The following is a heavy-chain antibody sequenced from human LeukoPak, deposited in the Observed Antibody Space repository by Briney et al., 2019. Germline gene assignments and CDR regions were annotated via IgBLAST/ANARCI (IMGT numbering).Heavy chain of an antibody. J-gene: IGHJ4*02. V-gene: IGHV1-69*05. Sequence: ASVKVSCKASGGTFSSYAISWVRQAPGQGLEWMGRIIPIFGTANYAQKFQGRVTITTDESTSTAYMELSSLRSEDTAVYYCARDIGEMATIPHFDYWGQGTLVTVSS. CDR3: ARDIGEMATIPHFDY. D-gene: IGHD5-24*01. CDR1: GGTFSSYA. CDR2: IIPIFGTA.